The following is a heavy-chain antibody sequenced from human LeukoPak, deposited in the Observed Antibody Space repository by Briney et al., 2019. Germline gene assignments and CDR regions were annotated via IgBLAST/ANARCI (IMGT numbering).Heavy chain of an antibody. CDR2: ISSSSSYI. V-gene: IGHV3-21*01. D-gene: IGHD2-15*01. J-gene: IGHJ4*02. CDR1: GFTFSSYS. CDR3: ARGSLDVVVAAFDY. Sequence: GGSLRLSCAASGFTFSSYSMNWVRQAPGKGLEWVSSISSSSSYIYYADSVKGRFTISRDNAKNSLYLQMNSLRAEDTAVYYCARGSLDVVVAAFDYWGQGTLVTVSS.